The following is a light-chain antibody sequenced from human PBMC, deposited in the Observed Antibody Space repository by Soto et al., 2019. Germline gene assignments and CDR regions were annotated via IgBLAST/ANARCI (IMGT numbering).Light chain of an antibody. CDR3: CSYAGTYTFVV. Sequence: QSALTQPRSVSGSPGQSVTISCTGTSSDVGGYNYVSWYQQHPGKAPKLMIYDVNKRPSRVPDRFSGSKSGNTASLTISGLQAEDEADYYCCSYAGTYTFVVFGGGTKLTAL. J-gene: IGLJ2*01. V-gene: IGLV2-11*01. CDR2: DVN. CDR1: SSDVGGYNY.